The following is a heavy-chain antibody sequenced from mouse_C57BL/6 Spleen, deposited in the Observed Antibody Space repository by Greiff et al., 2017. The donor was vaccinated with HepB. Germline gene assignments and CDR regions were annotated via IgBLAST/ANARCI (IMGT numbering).Heavy chain of an antibody. Sequence: QVQLQQPGAELVRPGTSVKLSCKASGYTFTSYWMHWVKQRPGQGLEWIGVIDPSDSYTNYNQKFKGKATLTVDTSSSTAYMQLSSLTSEDSAVYYCARSDYGRYFDVWGTGTTVTVSS. CDR2: IDPSDSYT. CDR3: ARSDYGRYFDV. CDR1: GYTFTSYW. D-gene: IGHD1-1*01. V-gene: IGHV1-59*01. J-gene: IGHJ1*03.